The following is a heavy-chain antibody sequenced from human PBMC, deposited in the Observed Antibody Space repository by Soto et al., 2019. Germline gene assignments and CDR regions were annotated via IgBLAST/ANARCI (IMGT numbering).Heavy chain of an antibody. D-gene: IGHD2-2*01. CDR2: ISAYNGNT. J-gene: IGHJ4*02. Sequence: ASVKVSCKASGYTFTSYGISWVRQAPGQGLEWMGWISAYNGNTNYAQKLQGRVTMTTDTSTSTAYMELRSLRSDDTAVYYCARQEGYCSSTSCLPYFDYWGQGTLATVSS. V-gene: IGHV1-18*04. CDR1: GYTFTSYG. CDR3: ARQEGYCSSTSCLPYFDY.